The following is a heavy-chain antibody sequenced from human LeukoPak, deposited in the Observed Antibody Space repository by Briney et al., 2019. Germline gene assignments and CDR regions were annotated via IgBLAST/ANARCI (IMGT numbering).Heavy chain of an antibody. D-gene: IGHD3-10*01. Sequence: TSSETLSLTCAVYGGSFSGYYWSWIRQPPGKGLEWIGEINHSGSTNYNPSLKSRVTISVDTSKNQFSLKLSFVTAADTAVYYCARANVLLWFGELTYYYGMDVWGQGTTVTVSS. CDR2: INHSGST. J-gene: IGHJ6*02. CDR3: ARANVLLWFGELTYYYGMDV. V-gene: IGHV4-34*01. CDR1: GGSFSGYY.